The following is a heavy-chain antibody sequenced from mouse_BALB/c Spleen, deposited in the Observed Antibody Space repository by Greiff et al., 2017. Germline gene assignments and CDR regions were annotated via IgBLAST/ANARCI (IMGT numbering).Heavy chain of an antibody. Sequence: EVQLVESGGGLVKPGGSLKLSCAASGFTFSSYAMSWVRQTPEKRLEWVATISSGGSYTYYPDSVKGRFTISRDNAKNTLYLQMSSMRSEDTAMYYCARQEVRRDYYAMDYWGQGTSVTVSS. CDR2: ISSGGSYT. J-gene: IGHJ4*01. CDR3: ARQEVRRDYYAMDY. V-gene: IGHV5-9-3*01. D-gene: IGHD2-14*01. CDR1: GFTFSSYA.